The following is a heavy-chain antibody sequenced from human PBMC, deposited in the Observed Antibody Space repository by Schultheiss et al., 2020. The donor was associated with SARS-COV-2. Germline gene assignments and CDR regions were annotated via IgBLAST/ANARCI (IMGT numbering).Heavy chain of an antibody. V-gene: IGHV3-9*01. CDR2: ISWNSGSI. CDR3: ARDLAGTVTTY. D-gene: IGHD4-17*01. J-gene: IGHJ4*02. Sequence: SLKISCAASGFNFRSYAMHWVRQAPGKGLEWVSGISWNSGSIGYADSVKGRFTISRDNAKNSLYLQMNSLRAEDTAVYYCARDLAGTVTTYWGQGTLVTVSS. CDR1: GFNFRSYA.